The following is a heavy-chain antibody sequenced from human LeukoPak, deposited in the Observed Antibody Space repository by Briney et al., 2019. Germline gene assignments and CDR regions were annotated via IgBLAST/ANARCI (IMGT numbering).Heavy chain of an antibody. Sequence: GGSLRLSCAASGFTFSSYAMSWVHQVPGKGLEWVSGISGSGGNTYYADSVKGRFTISRDNSKNTLYLQMNSLRAEDTAVYYCAKGGQYSSSSGFGYWGQGTLVTVSS. CDR3: AKGGQYSSSSGFGY. V-gene: IGHV3-23*01. CDR2: ISGSGGNT. J-gene: IGHJ4*02. D-gene: IGHD6-6*01. CDR1: GFTFSSYA.